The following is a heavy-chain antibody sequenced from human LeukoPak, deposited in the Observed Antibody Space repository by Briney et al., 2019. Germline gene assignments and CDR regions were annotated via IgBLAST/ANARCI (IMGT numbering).Heavy chain of an antibody. CDR2: TYYRSKWYN. CDR1: GDSVSSNSAA. CDR3: ARFVGYYDSSGYYYDPDYYYYYGMDV. D-gene: IGHD3-22*01. J-gene: IGHJ6*02. Sequence: SQTLTLTCAISGDSVSSNSAAWNWIRQSPSRGLEWLVRTYYRSKWYNDYAVSVKSRITINPDTSKNQFSLQLNSVTPEDTAVYYCARFVGYYDSSGYYYDPDYYYYYGMDVWGQGTTVTVSS. V-gene: IGHV6-1*01.